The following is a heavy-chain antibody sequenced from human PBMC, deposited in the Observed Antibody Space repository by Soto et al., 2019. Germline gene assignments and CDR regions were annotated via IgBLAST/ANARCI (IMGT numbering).Heavy chain of an antibody. J-gene: IGHJ4*02. V-gene: IGHV1-18*01. CDR1: VYTFTSYG. CDR2: ISAYNGNT. Sequence: GXSVKVSCKGSVYTFTSYGISWVRQAPGQGLEWMGWISAYNGNTNYAQKLQGRVTMTTDTSTSTAYMELRSLRSDDTAVYYCARAPSIAVAVAYWGQGTLVTVS. D-gene: IGHD6-19*01. CDR3: ARAPSIAVAVAY.